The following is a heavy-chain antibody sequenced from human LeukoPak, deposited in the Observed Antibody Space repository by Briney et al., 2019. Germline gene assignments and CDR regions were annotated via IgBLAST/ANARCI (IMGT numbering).Heavy chain of an antibody. Sequence: GESLKISCKASGYRFTSYWIGWVRQMPGKGLEWMGIIHPGDSDTRYSPSFQGRVTISADKSISTAYLQWSSLKASDTGMYYCASAPTGGSYFDAWGQGTLVTVSS. CDR2: IHPGDSDT. CDR3: ASAPTGGSYFDA. J-gene: IGHJ5*02. CDR1: GYRFTSYW. V-gene: IGHV5-51*01. D-gene: IGHD2-15*01.